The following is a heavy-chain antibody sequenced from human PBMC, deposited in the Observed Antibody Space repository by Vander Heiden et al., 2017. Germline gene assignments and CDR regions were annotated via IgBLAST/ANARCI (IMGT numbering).Heavy chain of an antibody. CDR1: VFTFSSYA. J-gene: IGHJ4*02. CDR2: ISAGGT. CDR3: AKGLTTLDY. V-gene: IGHV3-23*01. Sequence: EVQLLESGGGLVQPEGSLRLSCAAHVFTFSSYAMTWVRQAPGKGLEWVSTISAGGTYYADSVKGRFTISRDNSKNTVSLQVNGLRAEDTAIYYCAKGLTTLDYWGQGALVTVSS. D-gene: IGHD4-17*01.